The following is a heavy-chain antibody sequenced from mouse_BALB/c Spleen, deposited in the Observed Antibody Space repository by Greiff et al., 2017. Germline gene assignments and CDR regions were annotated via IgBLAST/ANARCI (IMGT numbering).Heavy chain of an antibody. CDR1: GFSLTSYG. V-gene: IGHV2-9*02. D-gene: IGHD4-1*01. CDR3: ARDSGELGRGFAY. CDR2: IWAGGST. Sequence: VKLMESGPGLVAPSQSLSITCTVSGFSLTSYGVHWVRQPPGKGLEWLGVIWAGGSTNYNSTLMSRLSISKDNSKSQVFLKMNSLQTDDTAMYYCARDSGELGRGFAYWGQGTLVTVSA. J-gene: IGHJ3*01.